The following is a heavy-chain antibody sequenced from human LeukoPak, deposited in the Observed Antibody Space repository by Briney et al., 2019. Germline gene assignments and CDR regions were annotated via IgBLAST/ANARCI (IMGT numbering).Heavy chain of an antibody. Sequence: PGGSLRLFCAASGFTISSYAMSWVRQAPGKGLEWVSAIGSRGSTYYTDSVKGRFTISRDNSKNTLYLQMNSLRAEDSAVYYCAKEPTGYFDYWGQGTLVTVSS. CDR1: GFTISSYA. D-gene: IGHD4-11*01. CDR2: IGSRGST. CDR3: AKEPTGYFDY. V-gene: IGHV3-23*01. J-gene: IGHJ4*02.